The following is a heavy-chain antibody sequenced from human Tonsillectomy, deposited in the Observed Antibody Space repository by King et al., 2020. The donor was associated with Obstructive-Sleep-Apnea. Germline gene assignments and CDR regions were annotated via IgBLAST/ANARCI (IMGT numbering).Heavy chain of an antibody. CDR1: GFTFSDHY. CDR3: ARVFGGAHYGMDV. V-gene: IGHV3-72*01. J-gene: IGHJ6*02. CDR2: IRKKVNSYTT. Sequence: VQLVESGGGLVQPGGSLTLSCVASGFTFSDHYMDWLRQAPGKGLEWVGCIRKKVNSYTTEYAASVKGRFIISRDDSQRSLYLQMKSLKSDDTATYHCARVFGGAHYGMDVWGQGTSVTVSS. D-gene: IGHD3-16*01.